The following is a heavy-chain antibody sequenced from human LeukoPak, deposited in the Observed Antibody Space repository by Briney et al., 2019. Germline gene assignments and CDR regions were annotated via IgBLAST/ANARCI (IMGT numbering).Heavy chain of an antibody. CDR3: AAWYYYDSSDYYLADY. CDR1: GYTLTEFS. Sequence: SVKVSCKVSGYTLTEFSMHWVRQAPGKGLEWMGGFDPEDGETIYAQELQGRVTMTKDTSTDTAYMELSSLRSEDTAVYYCAAWYYYDSSDYYLADYWGQGTLVTVSS. J-gene: IGHJ4*02. CDR2: FDPEDGET. V-gene: IGHV1-24*01. D-gene: IGHD3-22*01.